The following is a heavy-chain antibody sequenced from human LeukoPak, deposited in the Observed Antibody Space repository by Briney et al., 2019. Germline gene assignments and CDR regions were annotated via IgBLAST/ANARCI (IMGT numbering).Heavy chain of an antibody. D-gene: IGHD2-15*01. Sequence: SETLSLTCTVPGGSISSYYWSWIRQPPGKGLEWIGYIYYSGSTNYNPSLKSRVTISVDTSKNQFSLKLSSVTAADTAVYYCARIVVVVAAPSRYNWFDPWGQGTLVTVSS. CDR3: ARIVVVVAAPSRYNWFDP. J-gene: IGHJ5*02. CDR1: GGSISSYY. V-gene: IGHV4-59*08. CDR2: IYYSGST.